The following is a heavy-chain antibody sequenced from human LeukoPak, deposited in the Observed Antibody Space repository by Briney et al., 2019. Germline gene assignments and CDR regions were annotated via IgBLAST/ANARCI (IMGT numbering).Heavy chain of an antibody. Sequence: PGGSLRLSCAVSGFTFSGFWMSWSRQAPGKGLEWVASINSDGSEGYYADVVKGRFTISRDNAKNSLYLQINSLRAEDTAVYYCARSSYSSSSSVWGQGTMVTGSS. CDR3: ARSSYSSSSSV. CDR2: INSDGSEG. V-gene: IGHV3-7*03. CDR1: GFTFSGFW. J-gene: IGHJ3*01. D-gene: IGHD6-6*01.